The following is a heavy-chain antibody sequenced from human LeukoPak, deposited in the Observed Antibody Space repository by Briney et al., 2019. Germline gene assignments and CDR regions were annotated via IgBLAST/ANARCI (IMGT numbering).Heavy chain of an antibody. J-gene: IGHJ4*02. V-gene: IGHV4-4*07. CDR2: IYTSGST. CDR3: ARMRGSVGRPAAIAFDY. CDR1: GGSISSYY. D-gene: IGHD2-2*01. Sequence: SETLSLTCTVSGGSISSYYWSWIRQPAGKGLEWIGRIYTSGSTNYNPSLKSRVTMSVDTSKNQFSLKLSSVTAADTAVYYCARMRGSVGRPAAIAFDYWGQGTLVTVSS.